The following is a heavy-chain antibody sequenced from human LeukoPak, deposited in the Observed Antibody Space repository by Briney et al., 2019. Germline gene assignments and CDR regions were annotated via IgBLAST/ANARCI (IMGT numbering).Heavy chain of an antibody. Sequence: PGGSLTLSCAGSGFTFGGYGMHWFRQTPGKGLEWVAGISYDGRRAVYAGSVNGGFTIPRDNSKNTMSVEMDDLRAEDTAVYYCTRYNNDHFDYWGQGTLVTVSS. CDR2: ISYDGRRA. D-gene: IGHD1-14*01. CDR1: GFTFGGYG. V-gene: IGHV3-33*08. CDR3: TRYNNDHFDY. J-gene: IGHJ4*02.